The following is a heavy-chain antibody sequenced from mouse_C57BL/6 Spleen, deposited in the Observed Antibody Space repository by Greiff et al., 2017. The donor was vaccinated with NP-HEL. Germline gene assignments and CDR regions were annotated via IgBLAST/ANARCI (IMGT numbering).Heavy chain of an antibody. Sequence: QVQLQQPGAELVRPGSSVKLSCKASGYTFTSYWMDWVKQRPGQGLEWIGNIYPSDSETHYNQKFKVKATLTVDKSSSTAYMQLSSLTSEDSAVYYCAREADYDYDRGDYYAMDYWGQGTSVTVSS. J-gene: IGHJ4*01. V-gene: IGHV1-61*01. D-gene: IGHD2-4*01. CDR3: AREADYDYDRGDYYAMDY. CDR1: GYTFTSYW. CDR2: IYPSDSET.